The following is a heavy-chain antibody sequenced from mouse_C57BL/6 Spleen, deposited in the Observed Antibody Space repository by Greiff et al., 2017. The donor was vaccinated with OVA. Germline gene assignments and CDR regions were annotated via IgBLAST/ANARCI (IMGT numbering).Heavy chain of an antibody. CDR1: GYTFTSYG. D-gene: IGHD1-1*01. CDR2: IYPRSGNT. V-gene: IGHV1-81*01. CDR3: ARYWNYGSRYAMDY. Sequence: QVHVKQSGAELARPGASVKLSCKASGYTFTSYGISWVKQRTGQGLEWIGEIYPRSGNTYYNEKFKGKATLTADKSSSTAYMELRSLTSEDSAVYFCARYWNYGSRYAMDYWGQGTSVTVSS. J-gene: IGHJ4*01.